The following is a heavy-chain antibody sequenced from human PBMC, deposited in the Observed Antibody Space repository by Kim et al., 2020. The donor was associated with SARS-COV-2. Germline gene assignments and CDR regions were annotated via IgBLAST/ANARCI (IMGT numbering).Heavy chain of an antibody. CDR3: ARPSIAAAGSFKRYYYYGMDV. CDR1: GGSISSSSYY. V-gene: IGHV4-39*01. Sequence: SETLSLTCTVSGGSISSSSYYWGWIRQPPGKGLEWIGSIYYSGSTYYNPSLKSRVTISVDTSKNQFSLKLSSVTAADTAVYYCARPSIAAAGSFKRYYYYGMDVWGQGTTVTVSS. CDR2: IYYSGST. D-gene: IGHD6-13*01. J-gene: IGHJ6*02.